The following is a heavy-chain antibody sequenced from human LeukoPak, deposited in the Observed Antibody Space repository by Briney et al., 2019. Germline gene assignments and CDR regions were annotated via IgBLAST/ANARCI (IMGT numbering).Heavy chain of an antibody. CDR2: INHSGAT. Sequence: SETLSLTCAVYGGSFSDYYWTWIRQSPGEGLEWIGEINHSGATDYNPSLKSRVTISVDTSKNQFSLKVRSVTAADTAVYYCARRVRGVIISFYYYNGMDVWGQGTTVTVSS. CDR1: GGSFSDYY. V-gene: IGHV4-34*01. J-gene: IGHJ6*02. CDR3: ARRVRGVIISFYYYNGMDV. D-gene: IGHD3-10*01.